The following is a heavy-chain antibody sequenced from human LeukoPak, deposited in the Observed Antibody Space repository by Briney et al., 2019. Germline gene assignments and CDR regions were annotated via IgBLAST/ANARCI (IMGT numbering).Heavy chain of an antibody. V-gene: IGHV3-11*03. CDR2: ISSSSSYT. CDR3: ARLAQGSGYYRY. J-gene: IGHJ4*02. D-gene: IGHD3-22*01. Sequence: PWGSLRLSCAASGFTFSDYYMSWIRQAPGKGLEWVSYISSSSSYTNYADSVKGRFTISRDNAKNSLYLQMNSLRAEDTAVYYCARLAQGSGYYRYWGQGTLVTVSS. CDR1: GFTFSDYY.